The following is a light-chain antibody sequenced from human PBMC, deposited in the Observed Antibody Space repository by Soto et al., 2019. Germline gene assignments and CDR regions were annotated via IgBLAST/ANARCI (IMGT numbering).Light chain of an antibody. CDR2: GAS. V-gene: IGKV3-11*01. CDR1: QSVSSY. Sequence: EIVLTQSPATLSLSPGERATLSCRASQSVSSYLAWYQQKPGQAPRLLSYGASNRATGIPARFSGSGSGTDFTLNISSLEPEDFAVYYCQQRSNWLYTFGQGTKLELK. CDR3: QQRSNWLYT. J-gene: IGKJ2*01.